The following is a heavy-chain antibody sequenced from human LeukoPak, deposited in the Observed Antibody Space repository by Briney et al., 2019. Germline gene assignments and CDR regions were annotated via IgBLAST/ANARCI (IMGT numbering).Heavy chain of an antibody. Sequence: GASVKVSCKASGGTFSSYAISWVRQAPGQGLEWMGRIIPIFGIANYAQKFQGRVTITPDKSTSTAYMELSSLRSEDTAVYYCARERRRAGAAFDIWGQGTMVTVSS. CDR1: GGTFSSYA. CDR2: IIPIFGIA. CDR3: ARERRRAGAAFDI. D-gene: IGHD2-21*01. V-gene: IGHV1-69*04. J-gene: IGHJ3*02.